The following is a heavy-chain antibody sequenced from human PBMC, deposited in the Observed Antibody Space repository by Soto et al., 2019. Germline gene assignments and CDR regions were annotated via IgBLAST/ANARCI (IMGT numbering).Heavy chain of an antibody. V-gene: IGHV1-69*04. CDR3: ARVGTYGDYEEAFDI. CDR2: IIPILGIA. Sequence: ASVKVSCKASGGTFSSYAISWVRQAPGQGLEWMGRIIPILGIANYAQKFQGRVTITADKSTSTAYMELSSLRSEDTAVYYCARVGTYGDYEEAFDIWGQGTMVTVSS. CDR1: GGTFSSYA. J-gene: IGHJ3*02. D-gene: IGHD4-17*01.